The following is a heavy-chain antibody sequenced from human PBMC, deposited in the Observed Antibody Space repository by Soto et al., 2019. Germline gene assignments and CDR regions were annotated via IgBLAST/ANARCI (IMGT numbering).Heavy chain of an antibody. CDR2: ISYDGNNK. V-gene: IGHV3-30*03. CDR1: EFTFSNYA. CDR3: ARGPSYSDSYFDY. D-gene: IGHD4-17*01. Sequence: LRLSCAASEFTFSNYAMHWVRQPPGKGLQWLAVISYDGNNKYYADSVEGRFTISRDNSKNTVYLQMNSLRLEDTAVYYCARGPSYSDSYFDYWGQGTLVTVSS. J-gene: IGHJ4*02.